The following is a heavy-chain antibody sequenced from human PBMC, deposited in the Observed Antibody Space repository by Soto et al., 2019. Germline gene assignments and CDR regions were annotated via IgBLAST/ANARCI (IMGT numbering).Heavy chain of an antibody. CDR1: GGSISSSNW. J-gene: IGHJ6*02. D-gene: IGHD6-19*01. Sequence: PSETLSLTCAVSGGSISSSNWWSWVRQPPGKGLEWIGEIYHSGSTNYNPSLKSRVTISVDKSKNQFSLKLSSVTAADTAVYYCARDRVSLAVAGRRYGMDVWGQGTTVTVSS. V-gene: IGHV4-4*02. CDR3: ARDRVSLAVAGRRYGMDV. CDR2: IYHSGST.